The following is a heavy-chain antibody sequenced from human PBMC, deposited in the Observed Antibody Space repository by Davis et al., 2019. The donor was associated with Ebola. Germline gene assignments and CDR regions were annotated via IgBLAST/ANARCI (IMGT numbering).Heavy chain of an antibody. D-gene: IGHD5-18*01. Sequence: ASVKVSCKASGYTFTNYAINWVRQAPGQGPEWMGWINMNTGNPTYAQGFTGRFVFSLDTSVSTAYLQISSLKAEDTVVYYCATTITATPGGFDFWGQGTLITVSS. CDR2: INMNTGNP. V-gene: IGHV7-4-1*02. CDR3: ATTITATPGGFDF. J-gene: IGHJ4*02. CDR1: GYTFTNYA.